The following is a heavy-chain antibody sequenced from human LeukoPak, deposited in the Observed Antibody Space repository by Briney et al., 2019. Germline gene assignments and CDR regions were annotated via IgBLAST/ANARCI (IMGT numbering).Heavy chain of an antibody. CDR3: ARMRYDSSGYFDFDN. CDR2: ISAYNGNT. D-gene: IGHD3-22*01. V-gene: IGHV1-18*01. CDR1: GYTFTSYG. Sequence: ASVKVSCKASGYTFTSYGISWVRQAPGQGLEWMGWISAYNGNTNYAQKLQGRVTMTTDTSTSTAYMELRSLRSDDTAVYYCARMRYDSSGYFDFDNWGQGTLVTVSS. J-gene: IGHJ4*02.